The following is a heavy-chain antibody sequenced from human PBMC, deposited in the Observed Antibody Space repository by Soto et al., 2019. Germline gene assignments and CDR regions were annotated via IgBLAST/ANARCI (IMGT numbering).Heavy chain of an antibody. CDR3: AKGNLEPIGY. J-gene: IGHJ4*02. V-gene: IGHV3-23*01. CDR2: ISGSGAGT. D-gene: IGHD1-1*01. CDR1: GFTFSSFA. Sequence: GGSLRLSCAASGFTFSSFAMSWLRQAPGKGLEWVSSISGSGAGTYYADSVKGRFAISRDNSKNTLYLQMNSLRAEDTAVYYCAKGNLEPIGYWGQGTLVTVSS.